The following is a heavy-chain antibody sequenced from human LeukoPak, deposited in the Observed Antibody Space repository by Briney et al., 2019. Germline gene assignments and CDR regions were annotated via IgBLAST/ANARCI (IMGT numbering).Heavy chain of an antibody. CDR3: ARGYSSSWYPDDAFDI. Sequence: SETLSLTCTVSGGSISSYYWSWIRQPAGKGLEWIGRIYTSGSTNYNPSLKSRVTMSVDTSKNQFSLKLSSVTAADTAVYYCARGYSSSWYPDDAFDIWGQGTMVTVSS. V-gene: IGHV4-4*07. D-gene: IGHD6-13*01. J-gene: IGHJ3*02. CDR1: GGSISSYY. CDR2: IYTSGST.